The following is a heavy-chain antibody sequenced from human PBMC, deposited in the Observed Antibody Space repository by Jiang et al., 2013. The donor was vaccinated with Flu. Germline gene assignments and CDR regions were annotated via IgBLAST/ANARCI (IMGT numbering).Heavy chain of an antibody. CDR1: GYTFTGYY. Sequence: QLVESGAEVKKPGASVKVSCKASGYTFTGYYMHWVRQAPGQGLEWMGWINPNSGGTNYAQKFQGRVTMTRDTSISTAYMELSRLRSDDTAVYYCARAIIVVVPAAMGPYDYWGQGTLVTVSS. CDR3: ARAIIVVVPAAMGPYDY. J-gene: IGHJ4*02. D-gene: IGHD2-2*01. CDR2: INPNSGGT. V-gene: IGHV1-2*02.